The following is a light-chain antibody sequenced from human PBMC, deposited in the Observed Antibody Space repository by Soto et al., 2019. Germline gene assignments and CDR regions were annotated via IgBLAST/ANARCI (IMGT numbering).Light chain of an antibody. CDR1: QSISSW. V-gene: IGKV1-5*01. Sequence: DIHMTHSPSTLSASVLDRVTITFRASQSISSWLAWYQQKPGKAPKLLIYDASSLESGVPSRFSGSGSGTEFTLTISSLQPDDFATYYCQQYNSYWTFGQGTKVDIK. CDR2: DAS. J-gene: IGKJ1*01. CDR3: QQYNSYWT.